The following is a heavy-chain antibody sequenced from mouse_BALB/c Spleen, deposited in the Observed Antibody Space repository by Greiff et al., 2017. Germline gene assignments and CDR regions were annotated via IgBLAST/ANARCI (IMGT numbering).Heavy chain of an antibody. CDR2: IDPANGNT. D-gene: IGHD2-1*01. V-gene: IGHV14-3*02. CDR3: ARDGNFPFDD. Sequence: EVQLQQSGAELVKPGASVKLSCTASGFNIKDTYMHWVKQRPEQGLEWIGRIDPANGNTKYDPKFQGKATITADTSSNTAYLQISSLTSEDTAVYYCARDGNFPFDDWGQGTTLTVSS. CDR1: GFNIKDTY. J-gene: IGHJ2*01.